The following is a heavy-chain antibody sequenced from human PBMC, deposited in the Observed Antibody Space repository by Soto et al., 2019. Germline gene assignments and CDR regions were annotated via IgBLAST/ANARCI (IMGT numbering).Heavy chain of an antibody. Sequence: SETLSLTCTVSGGSISSSSYYWGWIRQPPGRGLEWIGSIYYSGSTYYNPSLKGRVTISVDTSKNQFSLKLSSVTAADTAVYYCASQGLGGWPVDYWGQGTLVTVSS. CDR3: ASQGLGGWPVDY. CDR1: GGSISSSSYY. CDR2: IYYSGST. J-gene: IGHJ4*02. V-gene: IGHV4-39*01. D-gene: IGHD6-19*01.